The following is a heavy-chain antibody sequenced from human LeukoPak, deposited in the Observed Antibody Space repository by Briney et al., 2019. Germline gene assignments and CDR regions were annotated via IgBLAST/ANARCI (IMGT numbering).Heavy chain of an antibody. Sequence: GRSLRLSCAASGFTFDDYAMHWVRQAPGKGLEWVSGISWNSGSIGYADSVKGRFTISRDNAKNSLYLQMNSLRAEDTALYYCAKDLIVGATSYYYGMDVWGQGTTVTVSS. J-gene: IGHJ6*02. CDR2: ISWNSGSI. CDR1: GFTFDDYA. D-gene: IGHD1-26*01. CDR3: AKDLIVGATSYYYGMDV. V-gene: IGHV3-9*01.